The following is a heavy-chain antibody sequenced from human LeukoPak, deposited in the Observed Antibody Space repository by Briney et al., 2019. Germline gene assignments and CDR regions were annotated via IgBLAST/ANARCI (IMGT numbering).Heavy chain of an antibody. V-gene: IGHV1-69*05. CDR3: ARSRDGYNGPFGY. D-gene: IGHD5-24*01. J-gene: IGHJ4*02. CDR2: IIPIFGTA. Sequence: SVKVSCKASGGTFISYAISWVRQAPGQGLEWMGGIIPIFGTANYAQKFQSRVTITTDESTSTAYMELSSLRSEDTAVYYCARSRDGYNGPFGYWGQGTLVTVSS. CDR1: GGTFISYA.